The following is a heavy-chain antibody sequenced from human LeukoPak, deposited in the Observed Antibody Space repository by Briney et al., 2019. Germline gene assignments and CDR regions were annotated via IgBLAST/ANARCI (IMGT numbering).Heavy chain of an antibody. CDR3: ARAGGLTRLQDY. J-gene: IGHJ4*02. CDR2: IYYSGST. D-gene: IGHD4-11*01. CDR1: GGSISSGGYY. Sequence: SETLSLTCTVSGGSISSGGYYWSWIRQHPGKGLEWIGYIYYSGSTNYNPSLKSRVTISVDKSKNQFSLKLSSVTAADTAVYYCARAGGLTRLQDYWGQGTLVTVSS. V-gene: IGHV4-61*08.